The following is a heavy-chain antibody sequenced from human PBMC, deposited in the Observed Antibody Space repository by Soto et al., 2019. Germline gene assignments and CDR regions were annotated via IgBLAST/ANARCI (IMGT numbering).Heavy chain of an antibody. D-gene: IGHD4-17*01. V-gene: IGHV4-59*08. CDR1: DRSSSCYD. CDR3: ARHVQPTVTASAY. J-gene: IGHJ4*01. CDR2: IYYSGST. Sequence: ETLYLTCTFSDRSSSCYDWRWIRQPPGKGLEWIGYIYYSGSTNYNPSLKSRVTISVDTSKNQFSLNLSAVTAADTVVYYCARHVQPTVTASAYWVHGTLVTVTS.